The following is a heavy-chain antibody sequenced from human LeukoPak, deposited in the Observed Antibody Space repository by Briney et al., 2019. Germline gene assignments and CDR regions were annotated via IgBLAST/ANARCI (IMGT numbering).Heavy chain of an antibody. J-gene: IGHJ4*02. D-gene: IGHD3-10*01. CDR2: IFYSGAT. V-gene: IGHV4-39*07. CDR1: GDSITTGAYY. Sequence: SETLSLTCTVSGDSITTGAYYWGWIRQPPGKGLEWIANIFYSGATFYNPSLESRVTISVDTSKNQFSLKLRSVTAADSAVYYCARAPTLITMVREYGFDYWGQGTLVTVSS. CDR3: ARAPTLITMVREYGFDY.